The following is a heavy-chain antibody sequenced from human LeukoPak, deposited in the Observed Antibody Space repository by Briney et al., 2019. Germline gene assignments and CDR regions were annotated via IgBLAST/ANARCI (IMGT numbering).Heavy chain of an antibody. D-gene: IGHD5-12*01. CDR1: GFTFGDYA. CDR3: TSGVATNSYYFDY. V-gene: IGHV3-49*03. CDR2: IRSKAYGGTT. J-gene: IGHJ4*02. Sequence: HPGGSLRLSCTASGFTFGDYAMSWFRQASGKGLEWVGFIRSKAYGGTTEYAASVKGRFTISRDDSKSIAYLQMNSLKTEDTAVYYCTSGVATNSYYFDYWGQGTLVTVSS.